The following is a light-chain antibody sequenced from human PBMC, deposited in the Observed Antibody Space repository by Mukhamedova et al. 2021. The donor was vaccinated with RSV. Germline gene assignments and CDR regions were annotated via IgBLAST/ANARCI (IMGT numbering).Light chain of an antibody. J-gene: IGKJ1*01. CDR3: LQYNSFWT. V-gene: IGKV1-17*01. Sequence: WYQRRVHGKAPKRLIFAASNLQGGAPSRFSGSGSGTDITLTISSLQPEDFATYYCLQYNSFWTFGQGTKVDIE. CDR2: AAS.